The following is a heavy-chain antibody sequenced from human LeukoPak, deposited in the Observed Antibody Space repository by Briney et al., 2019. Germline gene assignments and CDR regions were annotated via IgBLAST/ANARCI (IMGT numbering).Heavy chain of an antibody. J-gene: IGHJ5*02. CDR1: GGSFSGYY. Sequence: PSETLSLTCAVYGGSFSGYYWSWIRQPPGKGLEWIGEIKHSGSTNYNPSLKSRVTISVDTSKTQFSLTLSSVTAADTAVYYCARRYHRSSWSWFDPWGKGTLVTVSS. CDR3: ARRYHRSSWSWFDP. D-gene: IGHD1-14*01. CDR2: IKHSGST. V-gene: IGHV4-34*01.